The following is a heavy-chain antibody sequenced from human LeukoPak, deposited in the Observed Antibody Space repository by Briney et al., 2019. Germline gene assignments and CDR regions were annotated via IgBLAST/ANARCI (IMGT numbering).Heavy chain of an antibody. J-gene: IGHJ4*02. CDR1: GFTFSSYG. D-gene: IGHD3-10*01. CDR3: ARDPWSSSREGVFDY. Sequence: GGSLRLSCAASGFTFSSYGMHWVRQAPGKGLEWVAVIWYDGSNKYYADSVKGRFTISRDNSKNTLYLQMNSLRAEDTAVYYCARDPWSSSREGVFDYWGQGTLVTVSS. CDR2: IWYDGSNK. V-gene: IGHV3-33*01.